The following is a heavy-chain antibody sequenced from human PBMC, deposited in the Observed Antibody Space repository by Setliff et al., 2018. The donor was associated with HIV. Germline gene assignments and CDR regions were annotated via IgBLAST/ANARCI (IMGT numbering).Heavy chain of an antibody. CDR2: IYYSGST. J-gene: IGHJ4*02. V-gene: IGHV4-31*02. D-gene: IGHD3-10*01. CDR3: ATSPAGEILGSRPFYFDY. CDR1: GDSINSGNYY. Sequence: LSLTCTVSGDSINSGNYYWSWIRQHPGKGLERIGYIYYSGSTYYSPSLKSRVTISEDTSKNQFSLKMRSVTAADTAVYYCATSPAGEILGSRPFYFDYWGQGTLVTVSS.